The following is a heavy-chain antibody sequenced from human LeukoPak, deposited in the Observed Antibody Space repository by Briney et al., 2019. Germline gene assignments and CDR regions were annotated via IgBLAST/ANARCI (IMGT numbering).Heavy chain of an antibody. D-gene: IGHD2-2*01. CDR1: GFTFDDYA. Sequence: GGSLRLSCAASGFTFDDYAMHWVRHAPGKGLEWVSGISWNSGSIGYADSVKGRFTISRDNAKNSLYLQMNSLRAEDTALYYCAKELNPSSTGCYLCRYYYYGMDVWGQGTTVTVSS. V-gene: IGHV3-9*01. CDR2: ISWNSGSI. J-gene: IGHJ6*02. CDR3: AKELNPSSTGCYLCRYYYYGMDV.